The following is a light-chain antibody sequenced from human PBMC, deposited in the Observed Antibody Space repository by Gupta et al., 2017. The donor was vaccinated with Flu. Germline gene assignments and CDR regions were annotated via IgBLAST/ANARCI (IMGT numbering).Light chain of an antibody. CDR3: QHDSSSPWT. CDR2: GAS. V-gene: IGKV3-20*01. CDR1: QSVSGSY. Sequence: EIVLTQSPGTLSLSPGGRATLSCRASQSVSGSYLAWYQQKPGQAPRLLIYGASSRAAGIPDRFSGSGSGTAFTLTISRLEAEDVALYYCQHDSSSPWTFGQGTKVEIK. J-gene: IGKJ1*01.